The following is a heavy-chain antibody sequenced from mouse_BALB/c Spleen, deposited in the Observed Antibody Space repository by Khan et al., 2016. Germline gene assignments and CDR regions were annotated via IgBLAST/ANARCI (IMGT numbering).Heavy chain of an antibody. CDR1: GYTFTDYN. CDR3: ARSNDWYFDV. V-gene: IGHV1S29*02. CDR2: IYPYNGGT. Sequence: VQLQQSGPDLVKPGASVKISCKASGYTFTDYNMHWVKPSHGKSLEWIGYIYPYNGGTGYNQKFKNKATLTVDNSSSTASMELRSLTSEDSAVYYCARSNDWYFDVWGAGTTVTVSS. J-gene: IGHJ1*01.